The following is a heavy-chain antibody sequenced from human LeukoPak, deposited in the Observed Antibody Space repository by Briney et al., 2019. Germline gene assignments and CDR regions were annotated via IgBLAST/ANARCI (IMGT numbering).Heavy chain of an antibody. D-gene: IGHD3-22*01. J-gene: IGHJ4*02. CDR1: GYTFTSYY. V-gene: IGHV1-46*01. CDR3: ARARRWLILRLDY. CDR2: INPSGGST. Sequence: ASVKVSCKASGYTFTSYYMHWVRQPPGQGLEWMGIINPSGGSTSYAQKFQGRVTMTRDMSTSTVYMELSSLRSEDTAVYYCARARRWLILRLDYWGQGTLVTVSS.